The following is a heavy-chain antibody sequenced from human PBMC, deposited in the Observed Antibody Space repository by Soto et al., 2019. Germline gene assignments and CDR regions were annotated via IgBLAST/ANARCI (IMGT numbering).Heavy chain of an antibody. CDR3: ARLWGVTADRGNYQYYGMNV. V-gene: IGHV3-30-3*01. CDR2: ISYDGSNK. CDR1: GFTFSSYA. J-gene: IGHJ6*02. Sequence: PGGSLRLSCAASGFTFSSYAMHWVRQAPGKGLEWVAVISYDGSNKYYADSVKGRFTISRDNSKNTLYLQMNSLRAEDTAVYYCARLWGVTADRGNYQYYGMNVWGQGTPVTVS. D-gene: IGHD2-21*02.